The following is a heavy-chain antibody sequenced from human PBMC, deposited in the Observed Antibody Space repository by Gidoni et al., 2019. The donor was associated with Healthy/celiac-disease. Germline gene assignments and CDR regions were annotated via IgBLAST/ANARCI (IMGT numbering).Heavy chain of an antibody. CDR2: INPNSGGT. V-gene: IGHV1-2*02. CDR3: ARLDYYDSSGYHPFIDY. CDR1: GYTFTGYY. J-gene: IGHJ4*02. Sequence: QVQLVQSGAEVKKPGASVKVSCKASGYTFTGYYMHWVRQAPGQGLEWMGWINPNSGGTNYAQKFQGRVTMTRDTSISTAYMELSRLRSDDTAVYYCARLDYYDSSGYHPFIDYWGQGTLVTVSS. D-gene: IGHD3-22*01.